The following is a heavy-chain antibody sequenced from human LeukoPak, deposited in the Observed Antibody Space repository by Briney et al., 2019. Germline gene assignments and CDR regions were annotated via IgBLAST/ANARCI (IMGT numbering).Heavy chain of an antibody. J-gene: IGHJ4*02. V-gene: IGHV1-8*01. CDR2: MNVNSGDR. CDR1: GYTFTRYD. CDR3: ARGAPGSYCSGGSCPYFDY. D-gene: IGHD2-15*01. Sequence: ASVKVSCKASGYTFTRYDINWVRQATGQGLEWMGWMNVNSGDRGYAQKFQGRVTMTRNTSISTAYMELSGLRSEDTAVYYCARGAPGSYCSGGSCPYFDYWGQGTLVTVSS.